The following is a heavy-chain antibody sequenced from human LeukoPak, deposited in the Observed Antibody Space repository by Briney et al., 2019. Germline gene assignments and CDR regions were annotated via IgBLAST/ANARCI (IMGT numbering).Heavy chain of an antibody. CDR2: ISTSNGNT. D-gene: IGHD5-24*01. V-gene: IGHV1-18*01. Sequence: ASVKVSCKAFGYAFNTYGIHWVRDAHGQVLEWMGWISTSNGNTLYAQSLQDRLTVTTDTSATTAYMELRSLGFDDTAVYYCARGDDFGFWGQGTLVTVSS. CDR3: ARGDDFGF. J-gene: IGHJ4*02. CDR1: GYAFNTYG.